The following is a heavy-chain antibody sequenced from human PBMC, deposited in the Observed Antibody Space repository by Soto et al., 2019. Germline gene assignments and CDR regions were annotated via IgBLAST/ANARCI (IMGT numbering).Heavy chain of an antibody. D-gene: IGHD3-10*01. Sequence: PGGSLRLSCAASGFTFSSYAMSWVRQAPGKGLEWVSAISGSGGSTYYADSVKGRFTISRDNSKNTLYLQMNSLRAEDTAVYYCAKFRITMVRGVNSYFDYWGQGTLVTVSS. CDR2: ISGSGGST. CDR3: AKFRITMVRGVNSYFDY. J-gene: IGHJ4*02. V-gene: IGHV3-23*01. CDR1: GFTFSSYA.